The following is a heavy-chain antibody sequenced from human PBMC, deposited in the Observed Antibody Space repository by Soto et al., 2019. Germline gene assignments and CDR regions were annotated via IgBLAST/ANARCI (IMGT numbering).Heavy chain of an antibody. J-gene: IGHJ6*02. CDR3: AKDRSSVTMVRGVYYYGMDV. D-gene: IGHD3-10*01. Sequence: GGSLRLSCAASGFTFSSYGMHWVRQAPGKGLEWVAVISYDGSNKYYADSVKGRFTISRDNSKNTLYLQMNSLRAEDTAVYYCAKDRSSVTMVRGVYYYGMDVWGQGTTVTVSS. CDR2: ISYDGSNK. CDR1: GFTFSSYG. V-gene: IGHV3-30*18.